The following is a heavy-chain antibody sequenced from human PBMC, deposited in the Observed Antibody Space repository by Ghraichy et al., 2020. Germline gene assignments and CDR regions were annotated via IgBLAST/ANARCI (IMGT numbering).Heavy chain of an antibody. V-gene: IGHV4-59*01. D-gene: IGHD6-13*01. CDR2: IYYSGST. J-gene: IGHJ6*03. CDR1: GGSISSYY. Sequence: SETLSLTCTVSGGSISSYYWSWIRQPPGKGLEWIGYIYYSGSTNYNPSLKSRVTISVDTSKNQFSLKLSSVTAADTAVYYCARGGQQLNYYYYYYMDVWGKGTTVTVSS. CDR3: ARGGQQLNYYYYYYMDV.